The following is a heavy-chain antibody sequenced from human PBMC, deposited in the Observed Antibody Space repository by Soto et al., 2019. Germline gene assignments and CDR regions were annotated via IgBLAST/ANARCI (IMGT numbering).Heavy chain of an antibody. V-gene: IGHV3-23*01. CDR3: AKRLVAAAKYFDY. Sequence: GGSLRLSCAASGFTLRNYVMSWVRQAPGKGLERVSTILNDGGSTYYADSVKGRFTTSRDNSKNTLYLQMDSLRAEDTAVYYCAKRLVAAAKYFDYWGQGTLVTVSS. D-gene: IGHD2-15*01. CDR1: GFTLRNYV. J-gene: IGHJ4*02. CDR2: ILNDGGST.